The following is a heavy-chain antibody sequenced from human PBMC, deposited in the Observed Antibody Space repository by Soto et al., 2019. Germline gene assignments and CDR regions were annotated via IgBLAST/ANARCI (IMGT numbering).Heavy chain of an antibody. J-gene: IGHJ2*01. CDR1: GFTFSGYA. Sequence: EVQLLDSGGGLVQPGGSLRLSCAASGFTFSGYALTWVRQAPGKGREWVSAISGGGDATFYADSVKGRFTISRDNSKNTLYLQKNTLRAEDTAVYYCAKKVSGSTGRPDLWYFDLWGRGTLVTVSS. D-gene: IGHD3-10*01. CDR3: AKKVSGSTGRPDLWYFDL. V-gene: IGHV3-23*01. CDR2: ISGGGDAT.